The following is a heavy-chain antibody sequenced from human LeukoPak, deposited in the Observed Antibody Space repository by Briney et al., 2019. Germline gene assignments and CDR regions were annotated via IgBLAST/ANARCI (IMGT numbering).Heavy chain of an antibody. CDR2: ISSSSSYI. J-gene: IGHJ4*02. CDR1: GFTFSSYS. Sequence: GSLRLSCAASGFTFSSYSMNWVRQAPGKGLEWVSSISSSSSYIYYADSVKGRFTISRDNAKNSLYLQMNSLRAEDTAVYYCAREGQWLGEFDYWGQGTLVTVSS. D-gene: IGHD6-19*01. V-gene: IGHV3-21*01. CDR3: AREGQWLGEFDY.